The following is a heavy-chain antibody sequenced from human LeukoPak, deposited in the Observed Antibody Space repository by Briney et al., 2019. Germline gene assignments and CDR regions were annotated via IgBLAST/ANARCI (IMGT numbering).Heavy chain of an antibody. D-gene: IGHD6-13*01. CDR1: GGSFSGYY. Sequence: SETLSLTCAVYGGSFSGYYWSWIRQPPGKGLEWIGEINHSGSTNYNPSLKSRLTISVDTSKNQFSLKLSSVTAADTAVYYCAKGIAAAGTTLPDYWGQGTLVTVSS. CDR3: AKGIAAAGTTLPDY. J-gene: IGHJ4*02. CDR2: INHSGST. V-gene: IGHV4-34*01.